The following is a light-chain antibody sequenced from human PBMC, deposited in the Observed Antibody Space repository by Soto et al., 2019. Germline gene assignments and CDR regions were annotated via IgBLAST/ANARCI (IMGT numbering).Light chain of an antibody. CDR1: QAIGTY. CDR2: AAS. V-gene: IGKV1-9*01. J-gene: IGKJ2*01. Sequence: DIQLTQSPSFLSASIGDSVTITCRASQAIGTYLAWYQQKPGKAPNLLVYAASTLHSGVPSRFSGSGSGTEFTLTITSLQPEDVATYYCQQSYSTPYTFGQGTKLEIK. CDR3: QQSYSTPYT.